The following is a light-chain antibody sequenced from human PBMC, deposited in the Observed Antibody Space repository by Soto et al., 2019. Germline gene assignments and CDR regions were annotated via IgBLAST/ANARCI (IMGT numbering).Light chain of an antibody. CDR2: DVS. J-gene: IGLJ1*01. CDR1: SSDVGGYNY. Sequence: QSALTQPRSLSGSPGQSVTISCTGTSSDVGGYNYVSWYQQHPGKAPKVMIYDVSERPSGVPDRFSGSKSGNTASLPISGLQAEYEADYYCCSYAGSPRYVLGTGTKLTVL. V-gene: IGLV2-11*01. CDR3: CSYAGSPRYV.